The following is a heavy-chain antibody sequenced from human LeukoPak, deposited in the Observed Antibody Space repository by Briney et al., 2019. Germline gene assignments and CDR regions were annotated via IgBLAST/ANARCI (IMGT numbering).Heavy chain of an antibody. D-gene: IGHD1-26*01. CDR3: GRHQHSGSYGAFDI. V-gene: IGHV5-51*01. CDR1: GYTFTAYW. CDR2: IHPVDSDT. J-gene: IGHJ3*02. Sequence: GESLRISCQGSGYTFTAYWIGWVRQMPGKGLEWVGIIHPVDSDTKYSPSFQGQVTISADKSITTAYLQWSSLKASDTAMYYCGRHQHSGSYGAFDIWGQGTMVTVSS.